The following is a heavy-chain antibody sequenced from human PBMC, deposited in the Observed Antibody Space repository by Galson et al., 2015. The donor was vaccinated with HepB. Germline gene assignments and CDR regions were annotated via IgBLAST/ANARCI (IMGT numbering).Heavy chain of an antibody. CDR2: ISPDNRDT. CDR3: ARGALVGVVGGSPSNWFDP. Sequence: SVKVSCKASGYTFSTYSITWVRQAPGQGLEWMGWISPDNRDTDYARNLQGRVTMTTDTLTSTAYMELRTLRSDDTAFYYCARGALVGVVGGSPSNWFDPWGQGTLVTASS. J-gene: IGHJ5*02. D-gene: IGHD2-15*01. CDR1: GYTFSTYS. V-gene: IGHV1-18*01.